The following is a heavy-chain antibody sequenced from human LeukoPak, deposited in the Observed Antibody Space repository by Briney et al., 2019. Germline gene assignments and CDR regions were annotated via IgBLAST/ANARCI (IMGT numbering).Heavy chain of an antibody. CDR3: AQVRVQQLAGPVDY. CDR2: ISGRGGST. D-gene: IGHD6-13*01. Sequence: KGLEWXXAISGRGGSTYYADSVKGRFTISRDNSKNTLYLQMNSLRAEDTAVYYCAQVRVQQLAGPVDYWGQGTLVTVSS. V-gene: IGHV3-23*01. J-gene: IGHJ4*02.